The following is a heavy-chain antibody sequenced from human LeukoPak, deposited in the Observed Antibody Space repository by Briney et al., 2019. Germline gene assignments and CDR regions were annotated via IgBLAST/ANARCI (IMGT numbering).Heavy chain of an antibody. CDR3: ARDHRSSSWYYYYYYMDV. Sequence: ASVKVSCKASGYTFTSYGISWVRQAPGQGLEWVGWISAYNGNTNYAQKLQGRVTMTTDTSTSTAYMELRSLRSDDTAVYYCARDHRSSSWYYYYYYMDVWGKGTTVTISS. J-gene: IGHJ6*03. D-gene: IGHD6-13*01. CDR2: ISAYNGNT. CDR1: GYTFTSYG. V-gene: IGHV1-18*01.